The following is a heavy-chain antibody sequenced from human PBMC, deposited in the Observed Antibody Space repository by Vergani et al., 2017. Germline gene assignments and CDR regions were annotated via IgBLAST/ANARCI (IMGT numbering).Heavy chain of an antibody. J-gene: IGHJ6*03. CDR1: GFTFDDYA. V-gene: IGHV3-9*01. CDR2: ISWNSGSI. D-gene: IGHD3-10*01. Sequence: EVQLVESGGGLVQPGRSLRLSCAASGFTFDDYAMHWVRQAPGKGLEWVSGISWNSGSIGYADSVMGRFTISRDNARNSLYLQMNSLRAEDTALYYCAKGGARGGYYDYMDVWGKGTTVTVAS. CDR3: AKGGARGGYYDYMDV.